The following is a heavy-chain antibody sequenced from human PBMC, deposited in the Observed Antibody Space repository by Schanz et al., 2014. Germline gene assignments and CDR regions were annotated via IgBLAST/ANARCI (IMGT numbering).Heavy chain of an antibody. D-gene: IGHD6-19*01. CDR1: GGTFSSYT. CDR3: ARDLISSGWYG. Sequence: QVQLVQSEAEVKKPGSSVKVSCKASGGTFSSYTISWVRQAPGQGLEWMGRIIPILGIANYAQNFQGRVTITADKSTSTAYMELTSLRSEDTAVYYCARDLISSGWYGWGQGTLVTVSS. J-gene: IGHJ4*02. CDR2: IIPILGIA. V-gene: IGHV1-69*08.